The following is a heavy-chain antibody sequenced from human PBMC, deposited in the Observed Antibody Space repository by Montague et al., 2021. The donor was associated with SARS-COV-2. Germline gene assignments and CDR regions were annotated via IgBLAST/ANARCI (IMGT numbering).Heavy chain of an antibody. J-gene: IGHJ3*02. CDR2: IDWDDDK. D-gene: IGHD2-15*01. V-gene: IGHV2-70*11. Sequence: PALVKPTQTLTLTCTSSGFSLSTSGMCVSWIRQPPGKALEWLARIDWDDDKYYSTSLKTRLTISKDTSKNQVVLTMTKMDPVDTATYYCARIGGGGSCYSSAFDIWGQGTMVTVSS. CDR3: ARIGGGGSCYSSAFDI. CDR1: GFSLSTSGMC.